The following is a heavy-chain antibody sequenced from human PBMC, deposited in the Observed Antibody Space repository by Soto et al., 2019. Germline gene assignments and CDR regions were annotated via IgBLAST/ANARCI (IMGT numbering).Heavy chain of an antibody. D-gene: IGHD2-8*02. Sequence: SETLSLTCTVSGASITGTSYWSWIRQPAGKGLEWIGRFSLSGTTNYNPSLRSRVTMSADVSKNQFSLRLTSVAAADTALYYCARGMTPPGAPAWYYFDSWGQGTLVTVSS. CDR1: GASITGTSY. J-gene: IGHJ4*02. CDR3: ARGMTPPGAPAWYYFDS. V-gene: IGHV4-4*07. CDR2: FSLSGTT.